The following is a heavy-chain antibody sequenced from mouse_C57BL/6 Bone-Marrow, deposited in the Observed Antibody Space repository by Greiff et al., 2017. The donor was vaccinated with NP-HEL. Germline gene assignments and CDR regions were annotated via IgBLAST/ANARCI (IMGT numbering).Heavy chain of an antibody. CDR2: IYPRSGNT. J-gene: IGHJ4*01. V-gene: IGHV1-81*01. CDR3: ARERGSSYAMDY. D-gene: IGHD1-1*01. Sequence: VKLMESGAELARPGASVKLSCKASGYTFTSYGISWVKQRTGQGLEWIGEIYPRSGNTYYNEKFKGKATLTADKSSSTAYMELRSLTSEDSAVYFCARERGSSYAMDYWGQGTSVTVSS. CDR1: GYTFTSYG.